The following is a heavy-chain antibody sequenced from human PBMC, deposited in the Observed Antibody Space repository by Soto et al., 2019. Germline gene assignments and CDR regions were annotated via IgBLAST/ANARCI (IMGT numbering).Heavy chain of an antibody. CDR3: AGGPIVGAGSSAYYSMDV. V-gene: IGHV1-69*01. CDR1: GGNPSNSA. Sequence: QVHLLLQSGAEVKKPGSSVKVACKASGGNPSNSAISWVRQAPGQGLEWMGGIIPVFGIISHAQNFQGRVTITADESTSTAFMELSSLRSEDTAVYFCAGGPIVGAGSSAYYSMDVWGQGTTVTVSS. J-gene: IGHJ6*02. D-gene: IGHD3-22*01. CDR2: IIPVFGII.